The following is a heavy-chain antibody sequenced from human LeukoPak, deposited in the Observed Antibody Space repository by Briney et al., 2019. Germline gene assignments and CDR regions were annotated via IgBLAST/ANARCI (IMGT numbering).Heavy chain of an antibody. D-gene: IGHD1-26*01. Sequence: PSETLSLTCTVSGGSISSSSYYWGWIRQPPGKGLEWIGFIYYSGSTNYNPSLKGRVTISVDTSKNQFFLKLSSVTAADTAMYYCARDPTNGYYSGYFQHWGQGTLVTVSS. CDR1: GGSISSSSYY. CDR3: ARDPTNGYYSGYFQH. V-gene: IGHV4-39*07. CDR2: IYYSGST. J-gene: IGHJ1*01.